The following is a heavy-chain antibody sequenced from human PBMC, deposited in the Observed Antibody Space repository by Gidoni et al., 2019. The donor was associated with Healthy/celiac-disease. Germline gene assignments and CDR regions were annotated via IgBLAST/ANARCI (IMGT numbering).Heavy chain of an antibody. Sequence: EVQLVESGGGLVQPGRSLRLSCAASGFTFDVYALHWVRQAPGNGLEWVSGISWNSGSIGYADSVKGRFTISRDNGKNSLYLQMNSLRAEDTALYYCAKGDTLLSRWELLHSAFDIWGQGTMVTVSS. J-gene: IGHJ3*02. CDR3: AKGDTLLSRWELLHSAFDI. CDR2: ISWNSGSI. V-gene: IGHV3-9*01. CDR1: GFTFDVYA. D-gene: IGHD1-26*01.